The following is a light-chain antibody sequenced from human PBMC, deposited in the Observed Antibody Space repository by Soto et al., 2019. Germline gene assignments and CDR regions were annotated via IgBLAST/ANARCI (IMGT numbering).Light chain of an antibody. Sequence: DIVMTQSPDSLAVSLGERATINCKSSQSVLYSSNNKNYLAWYQQKPGRPPKLLIYWASTRESGVPERFSGSGSGTDFTLTISSLQAEDVALYFCQQYYSTSWTFGQGTKVEIK. V-gene: IGKV4-1*01. CDR1: QSVLYSSNNKNY. CDR3: QQYYSTSWT. CDR2: WAS. J-gene: IGKJ1*01.